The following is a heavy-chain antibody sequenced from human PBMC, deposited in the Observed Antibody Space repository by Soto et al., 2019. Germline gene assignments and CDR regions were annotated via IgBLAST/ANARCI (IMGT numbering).Heavy chain of an antibody. D-gene: IGHD6-6*01. CDR1: GFTFSSYS. Sequence: PGGSLRLSCAASGFTFSSYSMNWVRQAPGKGLEWVSSISSSSFSINYADSVKGRFSISRDNAQNSLHLQMNNLRAEDTAVYYCARNESSNIYGMDVGCQGTTVTVSS. V-gene: IGHV3-21*01. CDR3: ARNESSNIYGMDV. J-gene: IGHJ6*02. CDR2: ISSSSFSI.